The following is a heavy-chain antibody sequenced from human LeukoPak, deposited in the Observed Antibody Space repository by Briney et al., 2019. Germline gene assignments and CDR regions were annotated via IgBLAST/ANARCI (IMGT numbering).Heavy chain of an antibody. CDR1: GFTFSSYG. CDR3: ARLWFGELSFFDY. J-gene: IGHJ4*01. D-gene: IGHD3-10*01. Sequence: QPGRSLRLSCAASGFTFSSYGMHWVRQAPGKGLEWVALISYDGSNKYYADSVRGRFTISRDNSKNTLYLQMNSLRAEDTAVYYCARLWFGELSFFDYWGQGTLVTASS. CDR2: ISYDGSNK. V-gene: IGHV3-30*03.